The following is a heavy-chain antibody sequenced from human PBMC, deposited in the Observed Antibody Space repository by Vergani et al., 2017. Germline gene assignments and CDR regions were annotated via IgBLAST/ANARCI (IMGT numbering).Heavy chain of an antibody. V-gene: IGHV3-30-3*02. J-gene: IGHJ2*01. CDR2: ISYDGSNK. CDR1: GFTFSSYA. Sequence: QVQLVESGGGVVQPGRSLRLSCAASGFTFSSYAMHWVRQAPGKGLEWVAVISYDGSNKYYADSVKGRFTISRDNSKNTLYLQINSLRAEDTAVYYCAKELVDWYFARWGRGTLVTVSS. CDR3: AKELVDWYFAR.